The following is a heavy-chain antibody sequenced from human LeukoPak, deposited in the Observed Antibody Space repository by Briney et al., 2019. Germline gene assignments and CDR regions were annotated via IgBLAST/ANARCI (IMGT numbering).Heavy chain of an antibody. CDR3: ARILWGGGDY. D-gene: IGHD3-16*01. CDR2: IKQDGSEK. J-gene: IGHJ4*02. Sequence: ETLSLTCTVSGGSISSHYWSWVRQAPGKGLEWVANIKQDGSEKYYVDSVKGRFTISRDNAKNSLYLQMNSLRAEDTAVYYCARILWGGGDYWGQGTLVTVSS. CDR1: GGSISSHY. V-gene: IGHV3-7*01.